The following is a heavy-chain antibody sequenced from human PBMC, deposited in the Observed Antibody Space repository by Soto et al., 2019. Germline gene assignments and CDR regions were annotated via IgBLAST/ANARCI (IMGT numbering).Heavy chain of an antibody. Sequence: SETLSLTCAVYGGSFTCYYWSWIRQPPGKGLEWIGEINHSGSTNYNPSLKSRVTISLDPSKNQFYLKLSSVTAADTAVYYCAPGRGTTATVYYYYGMDVGGQGTTVTVSS. CDR3: APGRGTTATVYYYYGMDV. D-gene: IGHD4-4*01. J-gene: IGHJ6*02. CDR1: GGSFTCYY. V-gene: IGHV4-34*01. CDR2: INHSGST.